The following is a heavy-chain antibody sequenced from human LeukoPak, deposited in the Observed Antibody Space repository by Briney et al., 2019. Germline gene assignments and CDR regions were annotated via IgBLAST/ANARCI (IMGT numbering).Heavy chain of an antibody. J-gene: IGHJ4*02. CDR1: GFTFDDYV. Sequence: PGGSLRLSCAASGFTFDDYVMHWVRQSPGKGLEWVSSISWNSGSIGYADSVKGRFTISRDNSKNTLYLQMNSLRAEDTAVYYCAKGGGNGWLSDTPTDFDYWGQGTLVTVSS. V-gene: IGHV3-9*01. CDR3: AKGGGNGWLSDTPTDFDY. CDR2: ISWNSGSI. D-gene: IGHD3-22*01.